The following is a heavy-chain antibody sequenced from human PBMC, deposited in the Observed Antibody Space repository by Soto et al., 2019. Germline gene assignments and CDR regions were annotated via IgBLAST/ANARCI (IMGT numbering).Heavy chain of an antibody. J-gene: IGHJ6*03. CDR3: AKDLGTDDFWSAYYTYYYMDA. Sequence: EVQLLESGGGLVQPGGSLRLSCAASGFTFSSYALNWVRQAPGKGLGWVSVISGSGDNTYYADSVKGRFTTSRDNSKNTQYLQMNSLRAEDTAVYYCAKDLGTDDFWSAYYTYYYMDAWGKGTTVTVSS. V-gene: IGHV3-23*01. CDR1: GFTFSSYA. D-gene: IGHD3-3*01. CDR2: ISGSGDNT.